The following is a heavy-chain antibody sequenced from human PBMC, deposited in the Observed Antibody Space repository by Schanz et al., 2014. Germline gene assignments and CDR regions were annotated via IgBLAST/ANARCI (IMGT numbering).Heavy chain of an antibody. Sequence: QGQLVQSGPEAKEPGASVKVSCEASRYTFNTYGLNWVRQAPGQGLEWMGWISAYTNNTNYAQKVQGRVTMTTDTATTTAYKKLRSLRSDDTAVYYCARDRRRYCSTASCLHDNWFDPWGQGTLVIVSS. CDR2: ISAYTNNT. CDR1: RYTFNTYG. CDR3: ARDRRRYCSTASCLHDNWFDP. D-gene: IGHD2-2*01. J-gene: IGHJ5*02. V-gene: IGHV1-18*01.